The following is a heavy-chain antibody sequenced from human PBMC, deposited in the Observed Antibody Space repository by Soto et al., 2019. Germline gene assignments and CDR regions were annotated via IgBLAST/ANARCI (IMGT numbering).Heavy chain of an antibody. CDR3: ARADEYYYMDV. CDR1: GGSISSYY. J-gene: IGHJ6*03. CDR2: IYYSGST. Sequence: SETLSLTCTVSGGSISSYYWSWIRQPPGKGLEWIGYIYYSGSTNYNPSLKSRVTISVDTSKNQFSLKLSSVAAADTAVYYCARADEYYYMDVWGKGTTVTVSS. V-gene: IGHV4-59*01.